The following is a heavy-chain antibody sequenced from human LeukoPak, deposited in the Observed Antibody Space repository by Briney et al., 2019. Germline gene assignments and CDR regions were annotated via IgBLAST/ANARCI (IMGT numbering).Heavy chain of an antibody. CDR2: INPNSGGT. J-gene: IGHJ4*02. V-gene: IGHV1-2*02. CDR1: GYTFTGYY. D-gene: IGHD3-16*01. Sequence: GASVKVSCKASGYTFTGYYMHWVRQAPGQGLEWMGWINPNSGGTNYAQKFQGRVTMTRDTSISTAYMELSRLRSDDTAVYYCARDSELIARVNYFDYWGQGTLVTVSS. CDR3: ARDSELIARVNYFDY.